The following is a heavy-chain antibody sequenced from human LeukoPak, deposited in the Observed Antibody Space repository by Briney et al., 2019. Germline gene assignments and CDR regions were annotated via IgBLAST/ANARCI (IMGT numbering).Heavy chain of an antibody. V-gene: IGHV4-34*01. D-gene: IGHD1-26*01. J-gene: IGHJ4*02. CDR1: GGSFSGYY. CDR2: INHSGST. CDR3: ARYHGSYSLYYFDF. Sequence: SETLSLTCAVYGGSFSGYYWSWIRQPPGKGLEWIGEINHSGSTNYNPSLKSRVTISVDTSKNQFSLKLSSVTAADTAVYYCARYHGSYSLYYFDFWGQGTLVTVSS.